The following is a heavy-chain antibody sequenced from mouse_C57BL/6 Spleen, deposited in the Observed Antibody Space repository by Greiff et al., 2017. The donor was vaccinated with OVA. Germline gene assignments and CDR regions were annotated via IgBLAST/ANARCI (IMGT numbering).Heavy chain of an antibody. CDR1: GYTFTSYW. V-gene: IGHV1-61*01. Sequence: QVQLQQPGAELVRPGSSVKLSCKASGYTFTSYWMDWVKQRPGQGLEWIGNIYPSDSETHYNQKFKDKATLTVDKSSSTAYMQLSSLTSEDSAVYYCARSGDYDIDYWGQGTTLTVSS. J-gene: IGHJ2*01. D-gene: IGHD2-4*01. CDR3: ARSGDYDIDY. CDR2: IYPSDSET.